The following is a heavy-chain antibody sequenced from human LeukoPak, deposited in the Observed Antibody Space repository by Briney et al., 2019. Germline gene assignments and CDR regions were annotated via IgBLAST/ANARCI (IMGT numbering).Heavy chain of an antibody. D-gene: IGHD3-10*01. CDR3: TMGSTQENTFGESDY. CDR1: GFTFGDYA. J-gene: IGHJ4*02. V-gene: IGHV3-49*04. CDR2: IRSKAYGGTT. Sequence: GRSLRLSCTASGFTFGDYAMSWVRQAPGGGREWVGFIRSKAYGGTTEYAASVKGRFTISRDDSKSIAYLQMNSLKTDDTAVYYCTMGSTQENTFGESDYWGQGTLVTVSS.